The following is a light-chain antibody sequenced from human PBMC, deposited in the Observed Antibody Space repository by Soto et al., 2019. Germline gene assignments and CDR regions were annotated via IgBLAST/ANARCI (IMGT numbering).Light chain of an antibody. CDR3: SSYTSSSTRV. CDR1: SSDVGGYKY. J-gene: IGLJ1*01. Sequence: QSALTQPASVSGSPGQSITISCTGTSSDVGGYKYVPWYQQHPGKAPKLMIYDIRNRPSGVSNRFSGSKSGNTASLTISGLQAEDEADYYCSSYTSSSTRVFGTGTQLTVL. V-gene: IGLV2-14*03. CDR2: DIR.